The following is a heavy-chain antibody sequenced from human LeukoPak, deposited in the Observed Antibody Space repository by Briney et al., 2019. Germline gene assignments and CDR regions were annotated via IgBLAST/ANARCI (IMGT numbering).Heavy chain of an antibody. V-gene: IGHV3-23*01. J-gene: IGHJ3*02. CDR2: IGGSGGST. D-gene: IGHD3-10*01. CDR1: GFTVSTYW. Sequence: PGGSLRLSCAVPGFTVSTYWMDWVRHAPGKGLEWVSGIGGSGGSTNYADSVKGRFTISRDNSKNTLYLQMYNLRADDTAVYYCAKGVRGIIWGQGTMVTVSS. CDR3: AKGVRGII.